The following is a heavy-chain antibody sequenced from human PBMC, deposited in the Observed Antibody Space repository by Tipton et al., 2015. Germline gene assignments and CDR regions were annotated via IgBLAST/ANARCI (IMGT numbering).Heavy chain of an antibody. CDR2: ISYSGST. D-gene: IGHD3-3*01. V-gene: IGHV4-31*03. J-gene: IGHJ4*02. CDR1: DDSIRGGGYY. CDR3: AREVWDTDRSGYDY. Sequence: TLSLTCTVSDDSIRGGGYYWSWIRQRPGKGLEWLGYISYSGSTDYNPSLRGRLSISLDTSQRHFSLQLGSVTAADTAVYYCAREVWDTDRSGYDYWGQGTLVTVSS.